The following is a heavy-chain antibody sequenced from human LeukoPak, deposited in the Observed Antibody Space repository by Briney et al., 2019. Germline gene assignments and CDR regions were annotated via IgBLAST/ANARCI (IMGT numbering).Heavy chain of an antibody. J-gene: IGHJ4*02. CDR2: INLDGSEK. CDR1: GFTFSSYS. D-gene: IGHD3-22*01. V-gene: IGHV3-7*01. CDR3: ARDPGHYYDSSGYYSGIVFDY. Sequence: PGGSLRLSCAASGFTFSSYSMNWVRQAPGKGLEWVANINLDGSEKYYVDSVKGRFTISRDNAKNSLYLQMNSLRAEDTAVYYCARDPGHYYDSSGYYSGIVFDYWGQGTLVTVSS.